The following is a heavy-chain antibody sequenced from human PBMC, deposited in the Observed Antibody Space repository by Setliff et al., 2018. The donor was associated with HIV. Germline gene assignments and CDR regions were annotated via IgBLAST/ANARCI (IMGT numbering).Heavy chain of an antibody. J-gene: IGHJ5*02. CDR2: ISPQNGKT. D-gene: IGHD2-15*01. CDR1: GYDFRRYG. V-gene: IGHV1-18*01. CDR3: ARVRYCSGGSCYGGEYWFDP. Sequence: ASVKVSCKTSGYDFRRYGIAWVRQVPGHGLEWMGWISPQNGKTKYAQRSQGRVSMTRDTSTSTVYMELSSLRSEDTAVYYCARVRYCSGGSCYGGEYWFDPWGQGTLVTVSS.